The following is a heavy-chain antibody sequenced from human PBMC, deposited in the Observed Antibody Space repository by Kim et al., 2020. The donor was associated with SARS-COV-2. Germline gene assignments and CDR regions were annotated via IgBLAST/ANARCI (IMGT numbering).Heavy chain of an antibody. Sequence: VKGRFTICRDKAKNSLYLQMNSLRAEDTAVYYCARDNYSSGGSCYYYGMDVWGQGTTVTVSS. V-gene: IGHV3-11*01. J-gene: IGHJ6*02. D-gene: IGHD2-15*01. CDR3: ARDNYSSGGSCYYYGMDV.